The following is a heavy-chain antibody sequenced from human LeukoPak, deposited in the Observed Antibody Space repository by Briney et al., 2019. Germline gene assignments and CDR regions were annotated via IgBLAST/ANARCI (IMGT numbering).Heavy chain of an antibody. V-gene: IGHV3-11*04. Sequence: GGSLRLSCAASGFTFSDYYMSWIRQAPGKGLEWVSYISSSGSTIYYADSVKGRFTISRDNAKNSLYLQMNSLRAEDTAVYYCARALHPDVTIFGVVIIVDGYWGQGTLVTVSS. CDR2: ISSSGSTI. J-gene: IGHJ4*02. CDR1: GFTFSDYY. CDR3: ARALHPDVTIFGVVIIVDGY. D-gene: IGHD3-3*01.